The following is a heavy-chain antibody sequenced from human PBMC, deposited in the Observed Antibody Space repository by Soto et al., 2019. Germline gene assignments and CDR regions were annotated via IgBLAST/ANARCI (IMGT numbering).Heavy chain of an antibody. CDR2: IIPMFGTA. CDR1: GGTFSSYA. J-gene: IGHJ6*02. Sequence: QVQLVQSGAEVKKPGSSVKVSCKASGGTFSSYAISWVRQAPGQELEWMGGIIPMFGTADYAQKFQGRVTITADESTSTAYMELSSLRSEDTAVYYCASHYYDSSGYNYYCGMDVWGQGTTVTVSS. V-gene: IGHV1-69*12. D-gene: IGHD3-22*01. CDR3: ASHYYDSSGYNYYCGMDV.